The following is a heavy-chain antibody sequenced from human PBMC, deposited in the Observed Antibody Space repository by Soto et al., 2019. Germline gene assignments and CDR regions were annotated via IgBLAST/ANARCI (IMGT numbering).Heavy chain of an antibody. J-gene: IGHJ4*02. Sequence: QVPLVQSGAEVKKPGASVKVSCKASGYTFTSYGISWVRQAPGQGLEWMGWISAYNGNTNYAQKLQGRVTMTTDTSTSTAYMELRSLRSDDTAVYYCARDGLDIVVVPAAMRGGAHFDYWGQGTLVTVSS. V-gene: IGHV1-18*01. CDR2: ISAYNGNT. D-gene: IGHD2-2*03. CDR3: ARDGLDIVVVPAAMRGGAHFDY. CDR1: GYTFTSYG.